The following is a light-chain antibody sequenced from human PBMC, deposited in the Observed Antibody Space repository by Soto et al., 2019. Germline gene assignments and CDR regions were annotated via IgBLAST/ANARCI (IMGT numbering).Light chain of an antibody. V-gene: IGLV1-36*01. CDR3: AAWDDSLGGHV. CDR2: YDD. Sequence: VLAQPPSVSGAPRQAVTISCSGRRSNIGNNGVSWYQQLPGKAPKLLIHYDDMLASGVSDRFSGSKSGTSATLAISWLQSEDEADYYCAAWDDSLGGHVFGTGTKVTVL. CDR1: RSNIGNNG. J-gene: IGLJ1*01.